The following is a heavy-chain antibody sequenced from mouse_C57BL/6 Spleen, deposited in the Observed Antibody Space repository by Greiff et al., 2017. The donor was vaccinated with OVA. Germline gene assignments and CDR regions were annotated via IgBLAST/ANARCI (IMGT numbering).Heavy chain of an antibody. Sequence: EVQLQQSGPELVKPGASVKISCKASGYSFTGSYINWVKQSPEKSLELIGEINPSTGGTTYNQKFQAKATLTFDEASSTADMQLKSLTAEDAAVYYCARWGDYGSSYWYFDVWGTGTTVTVSS. CDR1: GYSFTGSY. V-gene: IGHV1-42*01. D-gene: IGHD1-1*01. CDR3: ARWGDYGSSYWYFDV. J-gene: IGHJ1*03. CDR2: INPSTGGT.